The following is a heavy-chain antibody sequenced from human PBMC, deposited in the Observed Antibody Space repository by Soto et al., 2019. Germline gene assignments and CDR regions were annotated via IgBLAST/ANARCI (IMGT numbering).Heavy chain of an antibody. D-gene: IGHD6-19*01. CDR3: AKQGREVAGTDYFDY. V-gene: IGHV3-30*18. CDR2: ISHDGSNA. J-gene: IGHJ4*02. Sequence: QVQLVESGGGVVQPGKSLRLSCAAAGFIFRSYGVHWVRQAPGKGLEWVAVISHDGSNAYYADAVNGRFTISRDNAKNTVYLQMNSLRDEDTAVYYCAKQGREVAGTDYFDYWGQGALVTVAS. CDR1: GFIFRSYG.